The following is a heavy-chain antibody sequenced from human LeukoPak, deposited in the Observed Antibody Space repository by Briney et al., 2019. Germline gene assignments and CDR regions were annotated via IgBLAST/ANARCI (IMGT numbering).Heavy chain of an antibody. J-gene: IGHJ4*02. CDR1: GFTFSSYG. Sequence: PGRSLRLSCAASGFTFSSYGMHWVRQAPGKGLEWVAVISYDGSNKYYADSVKGRFTISRDNSKNTLYLQMNSLRAEDTAVYYCAKDPSEMSYYFGYWGQGTLVTVSS. CDR3: AKDPSEMSYYFGY. D-gene: IGHD5-24*01. CDR2: ISYDGSNK. V-gene: IGHV3-30*18.